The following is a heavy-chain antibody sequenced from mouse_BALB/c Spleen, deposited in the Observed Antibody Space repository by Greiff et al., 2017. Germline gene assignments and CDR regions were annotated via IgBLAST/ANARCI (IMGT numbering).Heavy chain of an antibody. CDR2: IYPGDGDT. J-gene: IGHJ3*01. V-gene: IGHV1-82*01. Sequence: VQRVESGPELVKPGASVKISCKASGYAFSSSWMNWVKQRPGQGLEWIGRIYPGDGDTNYNGKFKGKATLTADKSSSTAYMQLSSLTSVDSAVYFCARPLLGTWFAYWGQGTLVTVSA. CDR1: GYAFSSSW. CDR3: ARPLLGTWFAY. D-gene: IGHD2-10*01.